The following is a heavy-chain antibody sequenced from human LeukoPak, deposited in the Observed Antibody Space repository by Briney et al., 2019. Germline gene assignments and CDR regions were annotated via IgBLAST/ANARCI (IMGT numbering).Heavy chain of an antibody. CDR2: IYHSGST. D-gene: IGHD6-19*01. CDR3: ARDRGSDSSGWYEHYYGMDV. V-gene: IGHV4-4*02. Sequence: SSGTLSLTCAVSGGSISSSNWWSWVRQPPGKGLEWIGEIYHSGSTNYNPSLKSRVTISVDKSKNQFSLKLSSVTAADTAVYYCARDRGSDSSGWYEHYYGMDVWGQGTTVTVSS. J-gene: IGHJ6*02. CDR1: GGSISSSNW.